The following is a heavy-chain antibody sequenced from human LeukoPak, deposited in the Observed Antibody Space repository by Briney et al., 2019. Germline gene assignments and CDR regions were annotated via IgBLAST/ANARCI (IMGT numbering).Heavy chain of an antibody. J-gene: IGHJ4*02. Sequence: SETLSLTCTVSGGSLSSYYWSWIWHPPGEGLGWIGYIYYSGSTTYNPSLKSRVTISVDTSKNQFYLKLSSVTAADTAVYYCARSGYYGREFDYWGQGTLVTVSS. D-gene: IGHD3-3*01. CDR1: GGSLSSYY. V-gene: IGHV4-59*01. CDR2: IYYSGST. CDR3: ARSGYYGREFDY.